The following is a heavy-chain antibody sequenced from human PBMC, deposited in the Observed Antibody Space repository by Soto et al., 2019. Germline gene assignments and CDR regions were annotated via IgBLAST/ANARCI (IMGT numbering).Heavy chain of an antibody. J-gene: IGHJ4*02. Sequence: EVQLLESGGGLVQPGGSLRLSCVVSGFTFSSYAMGWVRQAPGKGLEWVSAIGGSGGSTYYADSVKGRFTISRDNSKNTLYLQMNSLRAEDTAVYYCAKYEYYYDSSGYYDFEDYWGQGTLVTVSS. CDR2: IGGSGGST. V-gene: IGHV3-23*01. CDR1: GFTFSSYA. CDR3: AKYEYYYDSSGYYDFEDY. D-gene: IGHD3-22*01.